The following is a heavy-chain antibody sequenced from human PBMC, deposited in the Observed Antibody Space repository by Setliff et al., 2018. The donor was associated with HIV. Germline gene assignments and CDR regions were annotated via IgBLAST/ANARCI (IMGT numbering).Heavy chain of an antibody. J-gene: IGHJ4*02. CDR1: GASITSGGHY. D-gene: IGHD2-2*01. Sequence: TLSLTCSVSGASITSGGHYWTWIRQHPERGLEWIGHIHSGGSTFYNPSLKSRRIISLDTSENQFSLKLDSVTAADTAIYYCAQVLKYCDSSPCYGGVDYWGQGTLVTV. CDR3: AQVLKYCDSSPCYGGVDY. V-gene: IGHV4-31*03. CDR2: IHSGGST.